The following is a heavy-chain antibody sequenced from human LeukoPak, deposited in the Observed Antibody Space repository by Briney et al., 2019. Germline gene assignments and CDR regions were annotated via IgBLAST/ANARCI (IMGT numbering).Heavy chain of an antibody. Sequence: SGGSLRLSCAASGFTFSSYAMTWVRQAPGKGLEWVANIKQDGSEKYYVDSVKGRFTISRDNAKNSLYLQMNSLRAEDTAVYYCARARTDPIVVVPAANYYYYYMDVWGKGTTVTVSS. CDR1: GFTFSSYA. J-gene: IGHJ6*03. CDR3: ARARTDPIVVVPAANYYYYYMDV. V-gene: IGHV3-7*01. D-gene: IGHD2-2*01. CDR2: IKQDGSEK.